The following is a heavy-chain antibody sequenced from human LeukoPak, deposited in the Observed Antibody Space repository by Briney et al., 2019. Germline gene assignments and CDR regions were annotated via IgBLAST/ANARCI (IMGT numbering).Heavy chain of an antibody. D-gene: IGHD3-3*01. CDR1: GGTFSSYA. V-gene: IGHV1-69*05. CDR2: IIPIFGTA. J-gene: IGHJ6*03. CDR3: ARAAYYDFWSGYLAAPYYYYMDV. Sequence: SVKVSCKASGGTFSSYAISWVRQAPGQGLEWMGRIIPIFGTASYAQKFQGRVTMTRDTSTSTVYMELSSLRSEDTAVYYCARAAYYDFWSGYLAAPYYYYMDVWGKGTTVTVSS.